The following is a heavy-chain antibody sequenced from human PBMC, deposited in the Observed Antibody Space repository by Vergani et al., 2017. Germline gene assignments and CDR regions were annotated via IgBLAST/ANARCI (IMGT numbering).Heavy chain of an antibody. Sequence: QVQLQESGPGLVKPSQTLSLTCTVSGGSISSYYWSWIRQPPGKGLEWIGEINHSGSTNYNPSLKSRVTISVDTSKNQFSLKLSSVTAADTAVYYCARGSVTPGSLDYWGQGTLVTVSS. CDR1: GGSISSYY. V-gene: IGHV4-34*09. CDR2: INHSGST. D-gene: IGHD3-10*01. CDR3: ARGSVTPGSLDY. J-gene: IGHJ4*02.